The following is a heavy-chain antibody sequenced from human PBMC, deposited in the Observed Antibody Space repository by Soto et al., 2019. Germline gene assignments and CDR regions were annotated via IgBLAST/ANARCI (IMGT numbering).Heavy chain of an antibody. CDR3: ARDELQDVQNDALDI. CDR1: GETFNTSH. Sequence: TSAKVACKACGETFNTSHMPGVRQAPGQGREWMGMIDPSDGTTTYAQKLQGRVTMTRDTATSTVYMELGSLRSLDTAVYYCARDELQDVQNDALDIWGQGTMVTVSS. J-gene: IGHJ3*02. CDR2: IDPSDGTT. D-gene: IGHD2-21*01. V-gene: IGHV1-46*02.